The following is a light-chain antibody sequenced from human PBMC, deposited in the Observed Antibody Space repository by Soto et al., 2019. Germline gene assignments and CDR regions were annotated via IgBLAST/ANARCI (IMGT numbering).Light chain of an antibody. CDR1: QSVSSN. V-gene: IGKV3-15*01. J-gene: IGKJ1*01. CDR2: GAS. Sequence: IVMTQSPATLSVSPGERATLSCRASQSVSSNLAWYQQKPGQAPRLLIYGASTRATGIPARFSGSGSGTEFTLTISSLQSEDFAVYYCQQYNNWPGAPTFGQGTKVEIK. CDR3: QQYNNWPGAPT.